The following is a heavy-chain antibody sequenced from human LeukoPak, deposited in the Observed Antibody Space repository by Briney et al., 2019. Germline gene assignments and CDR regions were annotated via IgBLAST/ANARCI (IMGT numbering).Heavy chain of an antibody. J-gene: IGHJ2*01. CDR2: IYYSGST. D-gene: IGHD6-13*01. CDR3: ARSPRSVGIAAAGTNYWYFDL. Sequence: SETLSLTCTVSGGSVSSINYYWSWIRQPPGKGLEWIGYIYYSGSTYYNPSLKSRVTISVDTSKNQFSLKLSSVTAADTAVYYCARSPRSVGIAAAGTNYWYFDLWGRGTLVTVSS. CDR1: GGSVSSINYY. V-gene: IGHV4-61*01.